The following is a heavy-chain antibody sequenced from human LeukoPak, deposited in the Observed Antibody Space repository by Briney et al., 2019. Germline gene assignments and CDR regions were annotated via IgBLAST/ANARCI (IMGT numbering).Heavy chain of an antibody. CDR3: ARSGAGYSSGWYTPRNGWFDP. D-gene: IGHD6-19*01. V-gene: IGHV3-48*01. J-gene: IGHJ5*02. CDR2: ISSSSSTI. CDR1: GFTFSSYS. Sequence: GGSLRLSCAASGFTFSSYSMNWVRQAPGKGLEWVSYISSSSSTIYYADSVKGRFTISRDNAKNSLYLQMNSLRAEDTAVYYCARSGAGYSSGWYTPRNGWFDPWGQGTLVTVSS.